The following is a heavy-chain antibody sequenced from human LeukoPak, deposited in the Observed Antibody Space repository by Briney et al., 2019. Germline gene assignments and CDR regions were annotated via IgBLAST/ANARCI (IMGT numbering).Heavy chain of an antibody. D-gene: IGHD3-10*01. J-gene: IGHJ4*02. V-gene: IGHV4-59*01. CDR3: ARAPGLWFGEYQFDY. Sequence: SETLSLTCTVSGGSISSYYWSWIRQPPGKGLEWIGYIYYSGSTNYNPSLKSRVTISVDTSKNQFSLKLSSVTAADTAAYYCARAPGLWFGEYQFDYWGQGTLVTVSS. CDR2: IYYSGST. CDR1: GGSISSYY.